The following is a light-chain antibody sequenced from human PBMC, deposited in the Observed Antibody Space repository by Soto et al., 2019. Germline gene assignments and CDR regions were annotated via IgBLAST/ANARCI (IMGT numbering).Light chain of an antibody. J-gene: IGKJ4*01. Sequence: DIQMTQSPSSLSASVGDRVTITCRASQGISNYLAWYQQKPGKVPKLLIYAASTLQSRVPSRFSGSGSGTDFTLTISSLQPEDVATYYCQKDNSALTFGGGTKVEIK. CDR1: QGISNY. CDR3: QKDNSALT. V-gene: IGKV1-27*01. CDR2: AAS.